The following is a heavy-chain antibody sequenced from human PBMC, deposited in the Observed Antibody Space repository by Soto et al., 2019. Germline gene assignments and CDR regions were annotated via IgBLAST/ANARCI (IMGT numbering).Heavy chain of an antibody. Sequence: GGSLRLSCAASGFTFSSYGMHWVRQAPGKGLEWVAVISYDGSNKYYADSVKGRFTISRDNSKNTLYLQMNSLRAEDTAVYYCAKPYDYGDYFDAFDIWGQGTMVTVSS. CDR2: ISYDGSNK. V-gene: IGHV3-30*18. J-gene: IGHJ3*02. D-gene: IGHD4-17*01. CDR3: AKPYDYGDYFDAFDI. CDR1: GFTFSSYG.